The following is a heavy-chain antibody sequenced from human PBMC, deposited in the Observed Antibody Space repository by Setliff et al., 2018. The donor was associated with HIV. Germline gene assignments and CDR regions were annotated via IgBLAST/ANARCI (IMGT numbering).Heavy chain of an antibody. J-gene: IGHJ5*01. CDR1: GYTFTNYW. CDR2: IYPGDSDT. V-gene: IGHV5-51*01. D-gene: IGHD3-3*01. CDR3: ARQPTDTSGYNNWFDS. Sequence: GESLKISCRGSGYTFTNYWIGWVRQMPGRGLEWMGIIYPGDSDTRYSPSFEGQVNMSADKSINTAYLQWNSLKASDTAMYYCARQPTDTSGYNNWFDSWGQGTLVTVSS.